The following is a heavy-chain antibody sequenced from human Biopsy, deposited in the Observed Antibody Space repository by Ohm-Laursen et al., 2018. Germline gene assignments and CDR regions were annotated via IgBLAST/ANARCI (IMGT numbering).Heavy chain of an antibody. CDR3: VRDSTLDY. J-gene: IGHJ4*02. CDR2: LTWNSANI. CDR1: GFTFDNYA. Sequence: SLRLSCAASGFTFDNYAMHWVRQTPGKGLEWVSGLTWNSANIGYADSVKGRFTISRDNARNSLFLEMSSLREEDTGLYHCVRDSTLDYWGQGILVTVSS. V-gene: IGHV3-9*01.